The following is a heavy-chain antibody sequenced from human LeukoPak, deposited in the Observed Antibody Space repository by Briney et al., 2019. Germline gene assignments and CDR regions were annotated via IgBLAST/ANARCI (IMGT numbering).Heavy chain of an antibody. Sequence: PGGSLRLSCAASGFTFSSYSMNWVRQAPGKGLEWVSSISSSSSYIYYADSVKGRFTISRDNAKNSLYLQMNSLRAEDAAVYYCARGENYYDSSGLYDYWGQGTLVTVSS. V-gene: IGHV3-21*01. CDR1: GFTFSSYS. J-gene: IGHJ4*02. D-gene: IGHD3-22*01. CDR3: ARGENYYDSSGLYDY. CDR2: ISSSSSYI.